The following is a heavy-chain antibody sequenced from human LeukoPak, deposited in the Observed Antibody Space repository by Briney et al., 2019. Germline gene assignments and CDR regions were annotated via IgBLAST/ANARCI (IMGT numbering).Heavy chain of an antibody. CDR1: GFTFDDYA. V-gene: IGHV3-9*01. Sequence: GGSLRLSCAASGFTFDDYAMHWVRQAPGKGLEWVSGISWNSGSIGYADSVKGRFTISRDNAKNSLYLQMNSLRAEDTALYYCAKAPGIVRATGAFDIWGQGTMVTVSS. D-gene: IGHD1-26*01. J-gene: IGHJ3*02. CDR3: AKAPGIVRATGAFDI. CDR2: ISWNSGSI.